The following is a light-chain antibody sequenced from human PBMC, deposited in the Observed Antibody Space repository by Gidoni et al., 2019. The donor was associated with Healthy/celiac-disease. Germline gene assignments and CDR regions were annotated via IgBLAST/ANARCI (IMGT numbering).Light chain of an antibody. CDR2: AAS. CDR3: QQSYSTPRT. J-gene: IGKJ1*01. V-gene: IGKV1-39*01. Sequence: DIQMTQSPSSLPASVGDRVTITCRESQSISSYLCWYQQKPGKAPKLLIYAASSLQSGVPSRFSGSGSGTDFTLTISSLEPEDFATYYCQQSYSTPRTFGQGTKVEIK. CDR1: QSISSY.